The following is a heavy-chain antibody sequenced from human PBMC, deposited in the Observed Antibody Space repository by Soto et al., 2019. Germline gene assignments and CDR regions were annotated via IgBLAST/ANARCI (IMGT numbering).Heavy chain of an antibody. CDR2: INAYIGKA. D-gene: IGHD6-13*01. J-gene: IGHJ6*02. Sequence: QVQLVQSGAEVKKPGSSVKVSCKASGYTFSKYAISWVRQAPGQGLEWMGWINAYIGKANYAQKFQGRVTHAAEESTRKGYNELGNLGFEGKALEFWAGGPVDGSRWFVSIDVLGPGTTVTGSS. V-gene: IGHV1-69*01. CDR3: AGGPVDGSRWFVSIDV. CDR1: GYTFSKYA.